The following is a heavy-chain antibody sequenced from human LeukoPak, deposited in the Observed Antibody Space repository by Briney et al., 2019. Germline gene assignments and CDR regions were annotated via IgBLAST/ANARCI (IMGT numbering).Heavy chain of an antibody. J-gene: IGHJ4*02. CDR1: GGSISSYY. Sequence: SETLSLTCTVSGGSISSYYWSWIRQPAGKGLEWIGRIYTSGSTNYNPSLKSRVTMSVDTSKNQFSLNLSSVTAADTAVYYSARAPYYYGSGSLNLDYWGQGPLVTVSS. CDR2: IYTSGST. CDR3: ARAPYYYGSGSLNLDY. V-gene: IGHV4-4*07. D-gene: IGHD3-10*01.